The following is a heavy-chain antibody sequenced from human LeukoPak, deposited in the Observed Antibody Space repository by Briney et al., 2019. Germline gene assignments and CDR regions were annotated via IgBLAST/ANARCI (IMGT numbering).Heavy chain of an antibody. J-gene: IGHJ4*02. CDR1: GFTFSSYS. Sequence: GGSLRLSCAASGFTFSSYSMNWVRQAPGKGLEWVSYISSSSTIYYADSVKGRFTISRDNAKNSLYLQMNSLRAKDTAVYYCAREVGAINYWGQGALVTVSS. V-gene: IGHV3-48*04. CDR3: AREVGAINY. D-gene: IGHD1-26*01. CDR2: ISSSSTI.